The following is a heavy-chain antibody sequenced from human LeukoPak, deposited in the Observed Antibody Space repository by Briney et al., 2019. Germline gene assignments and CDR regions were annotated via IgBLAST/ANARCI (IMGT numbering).Heavy chain of an antibody. CDR1: GGSISSYY. J-gene: IGHJ4*02. D-gene: IGHD6-6*01. V-gene: IGHV4-59*01. CDR3: ARLRVEYSSFVDY. Sequence: PSETLSLTCTVSGGSISSYYWSWIRQPPGKGLEWIGYIYYSGSTNYNLSLKSRVTISVDTSKNQFSLKLSSVTAADTAVYYCARLRVEYSSFVDYWGQGTLVTVSS. CDR2: IYYSGST.